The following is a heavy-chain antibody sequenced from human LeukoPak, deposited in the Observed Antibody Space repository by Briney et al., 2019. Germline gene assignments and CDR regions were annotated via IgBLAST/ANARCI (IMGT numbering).Heavy chain of an antibody. CDR3: ARCISSCFYEE. CDR1: GFFFSSYS. J-gene: IGHJ4*02. Sequence: GGSLRLSCTASGFFFSSYSMNWVRQAPGKGLEWLSYISSSGSPIHYADSVKGRFIISRDNAKNSLYLQMSNLTDEDTAVYYCARCISSCFYEEWGQRTLVIVSS. CDR2: ISSSGSPI. D-gene: IGHD3-22*01. V-gene: IGHV3-48*02.